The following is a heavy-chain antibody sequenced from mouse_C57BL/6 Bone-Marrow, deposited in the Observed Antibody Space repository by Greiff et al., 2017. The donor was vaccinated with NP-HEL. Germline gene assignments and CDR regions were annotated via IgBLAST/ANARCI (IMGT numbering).Heavy chain of an antibody. CDR1: GYTFTSYW. Sequence: QVQLKQSGAELAKPGASVKLSCKASGYTFTSYWMHWVKQRPGQGLEWIGYINPSSGYTKYNQKFKDKATLTADKSSSTAYMQLSSLTYEDSAVYYCARRWYGSSYDWYFDVWGTGTTVTVSS. D-gene: IGHD1-1*01. V-gene: IGHV1-7*01. CDR2: INPSSGYT. CDR3: ARRWYGSSYDWYFDV. J-gene: IGHJ1*03.